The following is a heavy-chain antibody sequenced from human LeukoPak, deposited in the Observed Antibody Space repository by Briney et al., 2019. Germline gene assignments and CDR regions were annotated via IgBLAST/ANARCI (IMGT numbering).Heavy chain of an antibody. CDR1: GFTFSSYS. Sequence: PGGSLRLSCAASGFTFSSYSMNWVRQAPGKGLASVSYISSSSSTIYYADSVKGRFTISRDNAKNSLYLQMNSLRAEDTAVYYCASVDSSSWYVFDYWGQGTLVTVSS. CDR3: ASVDSSSWYVFDY. D-gene: IGHD6-13*01. CDR2: ISSSSSTI. V-gene: IGHV3-48*04. J-gene: IGHJ4*02.